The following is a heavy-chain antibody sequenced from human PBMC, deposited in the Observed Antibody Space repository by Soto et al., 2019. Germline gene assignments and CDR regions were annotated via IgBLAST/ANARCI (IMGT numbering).Heavy chain of an antibody. CDR1: GGSFSGYY. Sequence: PSETLSLTCAVYGGSFSGYYWSWIRQPPGKGLEWIGEINHSGSTNYNPSLKSRVTISVDTSKNQFSLKLSSVTAADTAVYYCARPVGNYYFDYWGQGTPVTVSS. CDR2: INHSGST. V-gene: IGHV4-34*01. D-gene: IGHD1-26*01. J-gene: IGHJ4*02. CDR3: ARPVGNYYFDY.